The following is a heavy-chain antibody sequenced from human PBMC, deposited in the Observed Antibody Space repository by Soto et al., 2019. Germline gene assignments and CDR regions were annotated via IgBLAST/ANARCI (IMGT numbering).Heavy chain of an antibody. J-gene: IGHJ4*02. CDR2: IYWDDDK. D-gene: IGHD1-26*01. Sequence: QITLKESGPTLVKPTQTLTLTCTFSGFSLSTSGVGVGWIRQPPGKAPESLAVIYWDDDKRYSPSLKSRLTITKDTSKHQVVLTMTNMDPVDTATYYCAHKISSTSFDYWGQGTLVTVSS. CDR1: GFSLSTSGVG. V-gene: IGHV2-5*02. CDR3: AHKISSTSFDY.